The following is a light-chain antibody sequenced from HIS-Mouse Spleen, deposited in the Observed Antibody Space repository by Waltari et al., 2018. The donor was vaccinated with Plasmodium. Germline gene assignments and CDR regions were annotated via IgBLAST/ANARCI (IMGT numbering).Light chain of an antibody. CDR1: SGINVGTYR. Sequence: QAVLTQPSSLSASPGASASLTCTLRSGINVGTYRIYWYQQKPGCPPQYLLRYKSDSDKQQGFGVPSRCSGSKDASANAGILLISGLQAEDEADYYCMIWHSSAWVFGGGTKLTVL. V-gene: IGLV5-45*03. CDR2: YKSDSDK. J-gene: IGLJ3*02. CDR3: MIWHSSAWV.